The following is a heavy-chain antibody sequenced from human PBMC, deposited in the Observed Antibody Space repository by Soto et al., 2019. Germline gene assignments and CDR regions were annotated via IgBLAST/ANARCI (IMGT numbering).Heavy chain of an antibody. CDR3: ARDITPLYGSGIHY. CDR2: ISSSSSYI. J-gene: IGHJ4*02. D-gene: IGHD3-10*01. Sequence: EVQLVESGGGLVKPGGSLRLSCAASGFTFSSYSMNWVRQAPGKGLEWVSSISSSSSYIYYADSVKGRFTISRDNAKNSLYLQMNSLRAEDTAVYYCARDITPLYGSGIHYWGQGTLVTVSS. CDR1: GFTFSSYS. V-gene: IGHV3-21*01.